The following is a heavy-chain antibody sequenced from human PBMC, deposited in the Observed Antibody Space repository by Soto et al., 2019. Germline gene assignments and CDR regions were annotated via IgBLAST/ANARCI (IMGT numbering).Heavy chain of an antibody. CDR2: IYYSGST. Sequence: QVHLQESGPGLVKPSQTLSLTCTVSGGSISSGGYYWSWIRQHPGKGLEWIGNIYYSGSTYYNPSLKSRVSISVDTSKNQFSLRLRSVTAADTAVYSCARIDGGSSGWFSYWGQGTLVTVSS. D-gene: IGHD6-19*01. J-gene: IGHJ4*02. V-gene: IGHV4-31*03. CDR1: GGSISSGGYY. CDR3: ARIDGGSSGWFSY.